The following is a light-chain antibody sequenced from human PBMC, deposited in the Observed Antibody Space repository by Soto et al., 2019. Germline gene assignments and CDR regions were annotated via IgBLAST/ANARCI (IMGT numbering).Light chain of an antibody. V-gene: IGKV3-11*01. J-gene: IGKJ5*01. CDR3: QQRSNWPIT. Sequence: EIVLTQSPATLSLSPGERATLSCRTSQSVSSYFAWYQQKPGRAPRLLIYDASNRATGIPARFIGSGSGTDFTLTISSLEAEYFAVYYCQQRSNWPITFGQGTRVEIK. CDR2: DAS. CDR1: QSVSSY.